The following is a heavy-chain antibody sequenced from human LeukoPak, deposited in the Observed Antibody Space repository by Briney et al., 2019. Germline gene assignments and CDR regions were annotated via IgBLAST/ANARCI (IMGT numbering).Heavy chain of an antibody. V-gene: IGHV4-59*01. D-gene: IGHD5-18*01. CDR3: ARISLDTAMVRDYYYYYYMDV. CDR2: IYYSGST. Sequence: SETLSLTCTVSGGSISSYYWSWIRQPPGKGLEWIGYIYYSGSTNYNPSLKSRVTISVDTSKNQFSLKLSSVTAAVTAVYYCARISLDTAMVRDYYYYYYMDVWGKGTRVTVSS. CDR1: GGSISSYY. J-gene: IGHJ6*03.